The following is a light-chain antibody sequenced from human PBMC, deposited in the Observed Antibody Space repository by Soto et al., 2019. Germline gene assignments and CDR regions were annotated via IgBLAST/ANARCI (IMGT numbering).Light chain of an antibody. J-gene: IGKJ1*01. Sequence: DIVMTQSPDSLAVSLGEMATINCKSSQSVLHSSNNKMYLAWYQQKPGQPPKLLIYWASIRESWVPDRISGSGSGTDFTLPIVSMQAQDVAIYYCQQYYDTPPTFGQGTKVEIK. CDR3: QQYYDTPPT. CDR2: WAS. V-gene: IGKV4-1*01. CDR1: QSVLHSSNNKMY.